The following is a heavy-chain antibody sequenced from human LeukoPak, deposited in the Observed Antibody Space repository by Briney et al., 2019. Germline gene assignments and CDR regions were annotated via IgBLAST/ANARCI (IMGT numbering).Heavy chain of an antibody. CDR2: IYTSGST. D-gene: IGHD6-19*01. Sequence: SETLSLTCTVSGGSISSYYWSWIRQPAGKGLEWIGRIYTSGSTNCNPSLKSRVTMSVDTSKNQFSLKLSSVTAADTAVYYCARDQPGAVAGSNWFDPWGQGTLVTVSS. CDR1: GGSISSYY. V-gene: IGHV4-4*07. CDR3: ARDQPGAVAGSNWFDP. J-gene: IGHJ5*02.